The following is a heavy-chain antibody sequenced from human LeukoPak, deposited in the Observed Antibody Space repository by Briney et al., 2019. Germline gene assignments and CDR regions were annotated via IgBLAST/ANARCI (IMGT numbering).Heavy chain of an antibody. CDR2: ISGTRDST. D-gene: IGHD3-9*01. J-gene: IGHJ4*02. V-gene: IGHV3-23*01. Sequence: GGSLRLSCGASGFTVRSYAMSWVRQAPGKGLEWVSAISGTRDSTYYADSVSGRFTISRDSSKNTLYLQLNSLRAEDTALYYCAKATYYFDATGYNGLVESWGQGVPVTVSS. CDR1: GFTVRSYA. CDR3: AKATYYFDATGYNGLVES.